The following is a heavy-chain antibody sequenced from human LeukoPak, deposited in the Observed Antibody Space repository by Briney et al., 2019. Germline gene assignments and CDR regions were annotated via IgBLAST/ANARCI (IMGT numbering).Heavy chain of an antibody. CDR2: ISFHGTDS. J-gene: IGHJ4*02. CDR3: ARGGRAVAGNFDY. V-gene: IGHV3-30*04. Sequence: PGTSLRLSCAASGFTFISYAIHWVRQAPGKGLEWVAVISFHGTDSFYADSVKGRFTISRDNSKNTLYLQMSSLRADDTAVYYCARGGRAVAGNFDYWGQGTLVTVSS. D-gene: IGHD6-19*01. CDR1: GFTFISYA.